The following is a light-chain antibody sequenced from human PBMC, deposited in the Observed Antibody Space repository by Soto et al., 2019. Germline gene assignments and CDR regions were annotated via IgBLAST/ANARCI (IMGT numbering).Light chain of an antibody. Sequence: DIRLTQSPSFVSAAVGDRVTLTCRASHDISNFLAWYQQRPGKAPTLLIFATSNLHRGVPSRFSGSGSGTDFTLTFSSLQPEDFATYYCQQASSFPRTFGQGTKVEIK. CDR2: ATS. CDR1: HDISNF. CDR3: QQASSFPRT. J-gene: IGKJ1*01. V-gene: IGKV1-12*01.